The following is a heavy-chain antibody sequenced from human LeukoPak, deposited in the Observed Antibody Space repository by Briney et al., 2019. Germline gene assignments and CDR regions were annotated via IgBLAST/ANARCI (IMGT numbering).Heavy chain of an antibody. CDR1: GFTFSSYA. CDR2: ISGSGGST. D-gene: IGHD6-6*01. Sequence: GGSLRLSCAASGFTFSSYAMSWVRQAPGKGLEWVSAISGSGGSTYYADSVKGRFAISRDNSKNTLYLQMDSLRAEDTAVYYCANIAARPGYYFDYWGQGTLVTVSS. J-gene: IGHJ4*02. CDR3: ANIAARPGYYFDY. V-gene: IGHV3-23*01.